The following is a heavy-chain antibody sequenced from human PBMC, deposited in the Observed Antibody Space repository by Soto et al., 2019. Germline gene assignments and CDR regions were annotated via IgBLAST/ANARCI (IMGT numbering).Heavy chain of an antibody. CDR2: VYISGLT. J-gene: IGHJ4*02. V-gene: IGHV4-38-2*02. D-gene: IGHD6-6*01. CDR3: ARDDRDSTSPTFDY. CDR1: GYSISSGYH. Sequence: PSETLSLTCAVSGYSISSGYHWGCIRQSPGRGMECIGSVYISGLTYFTPSHKPRVTIYVDTSKNQFSLNLNSMTAADTAVYYCARDDRDSTSPTFDYWGQGVLVTVSS.